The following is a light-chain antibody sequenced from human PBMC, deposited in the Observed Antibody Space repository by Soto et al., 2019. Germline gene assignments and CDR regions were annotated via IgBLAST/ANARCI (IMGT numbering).Light chain of an antibody. V-gene: IGLV3-10*01. CDR2: EDS. CDR3: YSTDSSASHPHVV. J-gene: IGLJ2*01. Sequence: SYELTQPPSVSLSPGQTARITCSGDALPKKYAYWYQQKSGQAPVLVIYEDSKRPSGIPERFSGSSSGTMATLTISGAQVEDEADYYCYSTDSSASHPHVVFGGGTKLTVL. CDR1: ALPKKY.